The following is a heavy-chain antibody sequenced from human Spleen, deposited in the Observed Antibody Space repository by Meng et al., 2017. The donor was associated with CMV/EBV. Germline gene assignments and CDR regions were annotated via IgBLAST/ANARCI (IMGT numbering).Heavy chain of an antibody. CDR3: AREPLP. Sequence: GESLKISCAASGFSFSDYYMSWLRQAPGTGLEWISHISSTGRTINYADSVKGRFTISRDNADNTLYLQMNSLRAEDTAVYYCAREPLPWGQGTLVTVSS. CDR2: ISSTGRTI. V-gene: IGHV3-11*04. J-gene: IGHJ5*02. CDR1: GFSFSDYY.